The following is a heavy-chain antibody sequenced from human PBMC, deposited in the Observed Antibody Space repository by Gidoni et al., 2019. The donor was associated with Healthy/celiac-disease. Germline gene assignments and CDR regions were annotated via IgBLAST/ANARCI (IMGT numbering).Heavy chain of an antibody. Sequence: QVQLVESGGGVVQPGRSLRLSCAASGFTFSSYGMHWVRQAPGKGLEWVAVISYDGSNQYYADSVKGRFTISRDNSKNTLYLQMNSLRAEDTAVYYCAKAHSSGWYEYFQHWGQGTLVTVSS. CDR2: ISYDGSNQ. J-gene: IGHJ1*01. CDR3: AKAHSSGWYEYFQH. CDR1: GFTFSSYG. V-gene: IGHV3-30*18. D-gene: IGHD6-19*01.